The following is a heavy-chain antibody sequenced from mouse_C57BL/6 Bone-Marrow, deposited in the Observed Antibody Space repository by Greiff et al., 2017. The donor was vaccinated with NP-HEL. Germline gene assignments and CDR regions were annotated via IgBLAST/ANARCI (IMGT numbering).Heavy chain of an antibody. V-gene: IGHV1-74*01. J-gene: IGHJ1*03. CDR2: IHPSDSDT. Sequence: QLQQPGAELVKPGASVKVSCKASGYTFTSYWMHWVKQRPGQGLEWIGRIHPSDSDTNYNQKFKGKATLTVDKSSSTAYMQLSSLTSEDSAVYYCAMPALLRWGYFDVWGTGTTVTVSS. D-gene: IGHD1-1*01. CDR3: AMPALLRWGYFDV. CDR1: GYTFTSYW.